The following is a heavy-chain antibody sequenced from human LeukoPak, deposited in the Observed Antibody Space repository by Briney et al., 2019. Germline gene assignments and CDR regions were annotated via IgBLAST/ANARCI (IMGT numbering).Heavy chain of an antibody. CDR1: GFNFNTYE. Sequence: GGSLRLSCAASGFNFNTYEMNWVRQAPGKGLEWVSYICGRGTTKYYADSVKGRFTISRDSAENSLYLQMNDLRAEDTAVYYCARDWNGSGTAFVRWGQGTLVLVSS. V-gene: IGHV3-48*03. CDR3: ARDWNGSGTAFVR. J-gene: IGHJ4*02. D-gene: IGHD1-1*01. CDR2: ICGRGTTK.